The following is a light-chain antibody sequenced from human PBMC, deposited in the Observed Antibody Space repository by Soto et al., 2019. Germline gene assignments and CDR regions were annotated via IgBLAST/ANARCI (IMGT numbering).Light chain of an antibody. CDR2: AAS. CDR3: QQYNNWPT. Sequence: DTQLTQSPSSLSASVGDRVTITCRASQSMSTYLNWYQQKPGKAPNLLIYAASRLQSGVPSRFSGSGSGTDFTLTISSLQPEDFAVYYCQQYNNWPTFGQGTKVDIK. V-gene: IGKV1-39*01. CDR1: QSMSTY. J-gene: IGKJ1*01.